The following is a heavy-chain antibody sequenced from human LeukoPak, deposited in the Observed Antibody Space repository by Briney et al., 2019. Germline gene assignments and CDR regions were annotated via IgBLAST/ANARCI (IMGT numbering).Heavy chain of an antibody. Sequence: SETLSLTCTVSGGSISSSSYYWGWVRQPPGKGLEWIGSTYYSGSTYYNPSLKSRVTISVDTSKNQFSLKLSSVTAADTAVYYCARWVGYGDYRLYYYYYMDVWGKGTTVTVSS. CDR2: TYYSGST. V-gene: IGHV4-39*01. CDR3: ARWVGYGDYRLYYYYYMDV. D-gene: IGHD4-17*01. CDR1: GGSISSSSYY. J-gene: IGHJ6*03.